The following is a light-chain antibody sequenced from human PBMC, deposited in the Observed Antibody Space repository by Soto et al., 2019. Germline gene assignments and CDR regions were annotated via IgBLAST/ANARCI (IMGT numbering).Light chain of an antibody. J-gene: IGKJ3*01. CDR2: GAS. CDR3: HQYNNWPIT. Sequence: EIVMTQSPATLSVSPGERATLSCRASQSVSSNLAWYQQKPGQAPRLLIYGASTRATGIPARFSGSGSGTEFTLTISSLLSEDFAVYYCHQYNNWPITFGPGTKVDIK. CDR1: QSVSSN. V-gene: IGKV3-15*01.